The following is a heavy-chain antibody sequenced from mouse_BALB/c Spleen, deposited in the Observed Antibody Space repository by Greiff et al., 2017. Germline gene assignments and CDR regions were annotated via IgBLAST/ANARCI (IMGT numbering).Heavy chain of an antibody. CDR2: ISDGGSYT. D-gene: IGHD1-2*01. J-gene: IGHJ4*01. Sequence: EVQRVESGGGLVKPGGSLKLSCAASGFTFSDYYMYWVRQTPEKRLEWVATISDGGSYTYYPDSVKGRFTISRDNAKNNLYLQMSSLKSEDTAMYYCARALRRDYAMDYWGQGTSVTVSS. CDR1: GFTFSDYY. V-gene: IGHV5-4*02. CDR3: ARALRRDYAMDY.